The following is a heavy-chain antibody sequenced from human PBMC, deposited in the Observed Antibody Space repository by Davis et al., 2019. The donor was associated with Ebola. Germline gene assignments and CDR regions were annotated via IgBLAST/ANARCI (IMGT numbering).Heavy chain of an antibody. CDR2: INSDGSST. D-gene: IGHD3-3*01. Sequence: GESLKISCAASGFTFSSHAMYWVRQAPGKGLVWVSRINSDGSSTSYADSVKGRFTISRDNAKNTLYLQMNSLRAEDTAVYYCARNYDFWSGLVSYGMDVWGQGTTVTVSS. J-gene: IGHJ6*02. CDR1: GFTFSSHA. CDR3: ARNYDFWSGLVSYGMDV. V-gene: IGHV3-74*01.